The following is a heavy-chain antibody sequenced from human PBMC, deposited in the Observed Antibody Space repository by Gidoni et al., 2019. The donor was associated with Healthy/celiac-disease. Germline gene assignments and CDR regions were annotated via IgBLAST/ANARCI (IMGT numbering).Heavy chain of an antibody. CDR1: GGTFSSYA. J-gene: IGHJ6*02. CDR2: IIPMFGTA. D-gene: IGHD6-19*01. Sequence: QVQLVQSGAEVKKPGSSVKVSCKASGGTFSSYAISWVRQAPGQGLEWMGGIIPMFGTANYEQKFQGRVTITADESTSTAYMELSSLRSEDTAVYYCARVWLEGVGLGTHTSYGMDVWGQGTTVTVSS. CDR3: ARVWLEGVGLGTHTSYGMDV. V-gene: IGHV1-69*01.